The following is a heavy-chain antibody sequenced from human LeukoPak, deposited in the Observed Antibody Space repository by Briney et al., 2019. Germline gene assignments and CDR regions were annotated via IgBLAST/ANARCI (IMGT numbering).Heavy chain of an antibody. CDR3: ASGGYSYGFDY. D-gene: IGHD5-18*01. CDR1: GGSISSGGYS. CDR2: IYHNGNT. J-gene: IGHJ4*02. V-gene: IGHV4-30-2*01. Sequence: SETLSLTCAVSGGSISSGGYSWSWIRQPPGKGLEWIGYIYHNGNTYYSPSLKSRVTISVDRSKNQLSLKLSSVTAADTAMYYCASGGYSYGFDYWGQGTLVTVSS.